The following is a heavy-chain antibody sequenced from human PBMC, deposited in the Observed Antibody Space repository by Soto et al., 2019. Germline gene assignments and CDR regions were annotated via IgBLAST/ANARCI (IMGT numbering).Heavy chain of an antibody. CDR3: ARCIQQDYYYGMDV. V-gene: IGHV1-18*01. J-gene: IGHJ6*02. D-gene: IGHD5-18*01. Sequence: QAQLVQSGAEVKKPGASVKVSCKASGYTFYSHSISWVRQAPGQGLEWMGRISAEKGNTKYAQKFSGQVTMTADKSSSTVYWELRNFSSDDTAVYYCARCIQQDYYYGMDVWGQGTTVTVSS. CDR1: GYTFYSHS. CDR2: ISAEKGNT.